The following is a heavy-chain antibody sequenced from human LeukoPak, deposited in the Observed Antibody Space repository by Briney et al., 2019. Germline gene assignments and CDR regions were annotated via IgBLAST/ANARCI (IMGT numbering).Heavy chain of an antibody. V-gene: IGHV3-21*01. J-gene: IGHJ6*02. CDR1: GFTFSSYS. Sequence: GGSLRLSCEGSGFTFSSYSMIWVRQAPGKGLEWVSSIRGDSTETRHADSLMGRFTISRDNANNSLYLQMNSLRAEDTAVYYCATYVNWVAGDVYGQGTTVSVSS. CDR2: IRGDSTET. D-gene: IGHD1-1*01. CDR3: ATYVNWVAGDV.